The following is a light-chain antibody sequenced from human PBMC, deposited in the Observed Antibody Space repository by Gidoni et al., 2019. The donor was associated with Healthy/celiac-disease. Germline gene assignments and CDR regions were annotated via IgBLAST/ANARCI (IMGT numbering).Light chain of an antibody. J-gene: IGKJ1*01. Sequence: DIQMTQSPSTLSASVGDRVTNTCRARQSISSWLAWYQQKPGKTPKLLIYKASSLESGVPSRFSGSGSGTEFTLTISSLQPDDFATYYCQQYNRYRWTFGQGTKVEIK. CDR1: QSISSW. CDR3: QQYNRYRWT. V-gene: IGKV1-5*03. CDR2: KAS.